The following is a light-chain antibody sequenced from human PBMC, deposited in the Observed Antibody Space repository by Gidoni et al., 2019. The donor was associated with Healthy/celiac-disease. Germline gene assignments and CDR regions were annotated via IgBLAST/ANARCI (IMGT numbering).Light chain of an antibody. Sequence: EIVLTQSPGTLSLSPGDRATLSCRASQSVSSSDLAWYQQKPGQAPRLLIYGASSRATGIPDRFRGSGSGTDFTLTISRLEPEDFAVYYCQQYGSSPTTFXGXTKVEIK. CDR2: GAS. CDR3: QQYGSSPTT. J-gene: IGKJ4*01. V-gene: IGKV3-20*01. CDR1: QSVSSSD.